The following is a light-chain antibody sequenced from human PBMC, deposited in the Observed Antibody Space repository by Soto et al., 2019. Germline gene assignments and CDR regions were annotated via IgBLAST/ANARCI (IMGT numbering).Light chain of an antibody. CDR3: MQDLKTLN. V-gene: IGKV2-28*01. Sequence: DIVMTQSPLSLPVTPGEPASISCRSSQSLLHSNGYNYLDWYLQKPGQSPQLLIYLGSNRASGVPERFSGSGSGTDFTLNISRVEAEDVGVYYCMQDLKTLNFGGSTKVDIK. CDR1: QSLLHSNGYNY. CDR2: LGS. J-gene: IGKJ4*01.